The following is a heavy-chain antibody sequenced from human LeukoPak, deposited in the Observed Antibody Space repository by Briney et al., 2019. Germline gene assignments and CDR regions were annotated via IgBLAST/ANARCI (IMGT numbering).Heavy chain of an antibody. CDR2: ISGSGGST. V-gene: IGHV3-23*01. J-gene: IGHJ4*02. D-gene: IGHD3-9*01. CDR1: GFTFSTYA. CDR3: AKDASSYFEVYYFDY. Sequence: GGSLRLSCAASGFTFSTYAMSWVRQAPGKGLEWVSAISGSGGSTYYADSVKGRLTISRDNSKNTLYLQMNSLRAEDTAVYYCAKDASSYFEVYYFDYWGQGTLVTVSS.